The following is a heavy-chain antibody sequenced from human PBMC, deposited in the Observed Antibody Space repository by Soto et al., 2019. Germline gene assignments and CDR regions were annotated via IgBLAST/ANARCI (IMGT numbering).Heavy chain of an antibody. D-gene: IGHD3-3*01. CDR2: VSRTDGST. J-gene: IGHJ6*01. CDR1: GLTFTNHA. CDR3: GKFCGTCHDGVDV. Sequence: ARGSLRLSCAASGLTFTNHAMTWVRQAPWKGLHWVSTVSRTDGSTYYADSVKGRFIISRDNSRNTLSLQMNNLRAEDSALYYCGKFCGTCHDGVDVWTQGTT. V-gene: IGHV3-23*01.